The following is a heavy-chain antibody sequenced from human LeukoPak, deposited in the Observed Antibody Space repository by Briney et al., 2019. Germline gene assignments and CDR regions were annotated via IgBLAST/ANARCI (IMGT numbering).Heavy chain of an antibody. Sequence: SETLSLTCTVSGGSISGYYWTWIRQPPGKGLEWIGQIYYTGSTNYNPSLKSRLTMSVDTSKNQFSLKLSSVTAADTAVYYCARGAAATYWGQGTLVTVSS. J-gene: IGHJ4*02. D-gene: IGHD6-13*01. CDR3: ARGAAATY. CDR1: GGSISGYY. CDR2: IYYTGST. V-gene: IGHV4-59*01.